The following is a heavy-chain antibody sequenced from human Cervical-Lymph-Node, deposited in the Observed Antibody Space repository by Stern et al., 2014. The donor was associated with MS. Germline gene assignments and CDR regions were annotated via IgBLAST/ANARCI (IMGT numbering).Heavy chain of an antibody. CDR2: IIPIFDTP. D-gene: IGHD2-21*02. CDR3: ATPAAVTVGSMDV. Sequence: QVQLGQSGAEVMKPGSSVKVSCKASGGTFSSHAINWVRQAPGQGLEWVGGIIPIFDTPNYARKFKGRVTITADESTNTAHLELSSLRSDDTAVYYCATPAAVTVGSMDVWGQGTTVIVSS. V-gene: IGHV1-69*01. J-gene: IGHJ6*02. CDR1: GGTFSSHA.